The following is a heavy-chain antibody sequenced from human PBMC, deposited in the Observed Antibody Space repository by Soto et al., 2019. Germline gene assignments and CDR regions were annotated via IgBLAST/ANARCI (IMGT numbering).Heavy chain of an antibody. V-gene: IGHV5-51*07. CDR3: ARLGARYRSSFGY. CDR1: GDSFTSYW. CDR2: IYPGDSDT. D-gene: IGHD6-13*01. Sequence: GQALKISEKRRGDSFTSYWRCSVHQKKEKGLEWVGIIYPGDSDTRYSPSFQGQVTISADKSISTVYLQWSSLKDSDTAMYYCARLGARYRSSFGYWAQAILVTVYS. J-gene: IGHJ4*02.